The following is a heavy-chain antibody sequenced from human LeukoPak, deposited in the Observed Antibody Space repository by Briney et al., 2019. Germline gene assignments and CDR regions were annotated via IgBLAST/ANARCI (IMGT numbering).Heavy chain of an antibody. D-gene: IGHD3-3*01. CDR1: GGSISSSSYY. CDR2: ISYTGST. V-gene: IGHV4-39*07. CDR3: ARGVMGYDFWSGDNWFDP. Sequence: SETLSLTCTVSGGSISSSSYYWGWIRQPPGKGLEWIGSISYTGSTYYNPSLKSRITISVDTSKNQFSLKLNSVTAADTAVYYCARGVMGYDFWSGDNWFDPWGQGTLVTVSS. J-gene: IGHJ5*02.